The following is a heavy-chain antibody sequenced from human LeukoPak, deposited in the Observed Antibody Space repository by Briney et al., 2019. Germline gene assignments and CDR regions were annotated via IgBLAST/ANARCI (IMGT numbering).Heavy chain of an antibody. Sequence: SVKVSCKASGGTLSSYAISWVRQAPGQGLEWMGRIIPILGIANYAQKFQGRVTITADKSTSTAYMELSSLRSEDTAVYYCARDTERNAFDIWGQGTMVTVSS. J-gene: IGHJ3*02. CDR2: IIPILGIA. CDR1: GGTLSSYA. D-gene: IGHD4-17*01. CDR3: ARDTERNAFDI. V-gene: IGHV1-69*04.